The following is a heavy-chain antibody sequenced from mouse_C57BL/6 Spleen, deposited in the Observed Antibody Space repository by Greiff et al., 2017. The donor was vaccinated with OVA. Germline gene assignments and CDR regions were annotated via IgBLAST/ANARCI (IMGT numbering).Heavy chain of an antibody. Sequence: QVQLQQSGAELVKPGASVKISCKASGYAFSSYWMNWVKQRPGKGLEWIGQIYPGDGDTNYNGKFKGKATLTADKSSSTAYMQLSSLNSEDSAVYFCARNPDYDGPFDYWGQGTTLTVSS. D-gene: IGHD2-4*01. J-gene: IGHJ2*01. CDR1: GYAFSSYW. CDR3: ARNPDYDGPFDY. CDR2: IYPGDGDT. V-gene: IGHV1-80*01.